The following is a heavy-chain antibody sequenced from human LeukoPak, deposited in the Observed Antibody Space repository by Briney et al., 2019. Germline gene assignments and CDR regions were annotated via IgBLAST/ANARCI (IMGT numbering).Heavy chain of an antibody. D-gene: IGHD6-13*01. J-gene: IGHJ4*02. CDR2: ISSSSSYI. CDR1: GFTFSSYS. CDR3: ARDRIAAAGTNVY. Sequence: GGSLRLSCAASGFTFSSYSMNWVRQAPGKGLEWVSSISSSSSYIYYAASVKGRFTISRDHAKNSLYLQMNSLRAEDTAVYYCARDRIAAAGTNVYWGQGTLVTVSS. V-gene: IGHV3-21*01.